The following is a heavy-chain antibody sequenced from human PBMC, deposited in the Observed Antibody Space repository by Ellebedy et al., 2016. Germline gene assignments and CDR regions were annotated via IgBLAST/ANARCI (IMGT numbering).Heavy chain of an antibody. Sequence: GGSLRLSXAVSGFTFTSYSMKWVRQTPGKGLEWVSYISPTSGSTIYYADSVKGRFTISRDNAKNSVYLQMNSLRDEDMAVYYCTRGGLDNSFDVWGQGTMVTVSS. D-gene: IGHD3-16*01. J-gene: IGHJ3*01. CDR1: GFTFTSYS. V-gene: IGHV3-48*02. CDR2: ISPTSGSTI. CDR3: TRGGLDNSFDV.